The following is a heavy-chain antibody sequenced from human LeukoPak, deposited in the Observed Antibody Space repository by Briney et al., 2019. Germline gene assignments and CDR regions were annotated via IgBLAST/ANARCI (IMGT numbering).Heavy chain of an antibody. CDR3: ARDRDMRDYYYGMDI. Sequence: ASVKVSCKASGGAFSSYAISWVRQAPGQGLEWMGIINPSGGSTSYAQKFQGRVTMTTDTSTSTAYMELRSLRSDDTAVYYCARDRDMRDYYYGMDIWGQGTTVTVSS. CDR1: GGAFSSYA. CDR2: INPSGGST. V-gene: IGHV1-46*01. J-gene: IGHJ6*02. D-gene: IGHD2-15*01.